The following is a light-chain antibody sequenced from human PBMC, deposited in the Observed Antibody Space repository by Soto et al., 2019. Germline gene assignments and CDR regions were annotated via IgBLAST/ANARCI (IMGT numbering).Light chain of an antibody. Sequence: EIVLIQSPATLSLSPGERATLSCRASQSVSSSLAWYQQNPGQAPRLLIFDASNRATGIPVRFSGSGSGTDFTLTISSLEPEDSAVYFCQQYTGPPTTFGQGTRLEIK. CDR3: QQYTGPPTT. V-gene: IGKV3D-11*03. J-gene: IGKJ5*01. CDR2: DAS. CDR1: QSVSSS.